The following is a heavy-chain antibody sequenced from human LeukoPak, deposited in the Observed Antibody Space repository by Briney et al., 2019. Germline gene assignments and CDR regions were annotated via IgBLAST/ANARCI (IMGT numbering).Heavy chain of an antibody. CDR1: GFTFSSYS. D-gene: IGHD1-26*01. J-gene: IGHJ4*02. CDR3: ARDQWELLRFDY. Sequence: GGSLRLSCAASGFTFSSYSMNWVRQAPGKGLEWVSSISSSSSYIYYADSVKGRFTISRDNAKNSLYLQMNSLRAEDTAVYYCARDQWELLRFDYWGQGTLVTVSS. CDR2: ISSSSSYI. V-gene: IGHV3-21*01.